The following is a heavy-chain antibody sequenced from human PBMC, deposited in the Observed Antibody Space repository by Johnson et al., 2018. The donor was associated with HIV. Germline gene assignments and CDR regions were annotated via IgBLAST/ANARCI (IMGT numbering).Heavy chain of an antibody. Sequence: VQLVESGGGVVQPGRSLRLSCAASGFTFSNYAMHWVRQAPGKGLEWVAVISYDGSNKYYADSVKGRFTISRDNSKNTLYLQMNSLRVEDTAVYYCASADVFDIWGQGTVVTVSS. V-gene: IGHV3-30*04. CDR1: GFTFSNYA. J-gene: IGHJ3*02. CDR2: ISYDGSNK. CDR3: ASADVFDI.